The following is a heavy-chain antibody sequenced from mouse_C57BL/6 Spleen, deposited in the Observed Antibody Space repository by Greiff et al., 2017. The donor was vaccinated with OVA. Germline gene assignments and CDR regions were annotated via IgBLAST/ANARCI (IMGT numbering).Heavy chain of an antibody. CDR1: GFTFSDFY. D-gene: IGHD2-1*01. CDR2: SRNKANDYTT. CDR3: ARDASMVTTHYYAMDY. J-gene: IGHJ4*01. V-gene: IGHV7-1*01. Sequence: EVHLVESGGGLVQSGRSLRLSCATSGFTFSDFYMEWVRQAPGKGLEWIAASRNKANDYTTEYSASVKGRFIVSRDTSQSILYLQMNALRAEDTAIYYCARDASMVTTHYYAMDYWGQGTSVTVSS.